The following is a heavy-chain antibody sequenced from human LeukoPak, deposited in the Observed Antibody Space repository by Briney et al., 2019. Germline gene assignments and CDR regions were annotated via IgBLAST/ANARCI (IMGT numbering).Heavy chain of an antibody. D-gene: IGHD3-10*01. CDR2: ISSSSSTI. CDR3: AKNGPYYASGTYLPNYYMDV. V-gene: IGHV3-48*01. Sequence: PGGSLRLSCAASGFTFSSYSMNWVRQAPGKGLEWVSYISSSSSTIYYADSVKGRFTISRDNSKETVYLQMNSLRAEDTAVYYRAKNGPYYASGTYLPNYYMDVWGKGTTVTVSS. CDR1: GFTFSSYS. J-gene: IGHJ6*03.